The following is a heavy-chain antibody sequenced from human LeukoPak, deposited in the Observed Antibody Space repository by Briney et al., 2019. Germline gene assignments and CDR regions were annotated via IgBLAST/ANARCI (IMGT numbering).Heavy chain of an antibody. CDR1: GLTFSSYS. CDR3: AKGGSSSFGY. Sequence: GGSLRHSCAASGLTFSSYSMNWVRQAPGKGLEWVSGITDSGGSTYYADSVKGRFTISRDNSKNTLYLQMSSLRAEDTAVYYCAKGGSSSFGYWGLGTLVTVSS. V-gene: IGHV3-23*01. J-gene: IGHJ4*02. CDR2: ITDSGGST. D-gene: IGHD6-6*01.